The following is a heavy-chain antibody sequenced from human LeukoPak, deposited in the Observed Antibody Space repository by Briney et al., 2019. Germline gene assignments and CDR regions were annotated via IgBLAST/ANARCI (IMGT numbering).Heavy chain of an antibody. CDR2: IYTSGST. J-gene: IGHJ4*02. Sequence: SQALSLTCTVSGGSISSGSYYWSWIRQPAGKGLEWIGRIYTSGSTNYNPSLKSRVTISVDTSKNQFSLKLSSVTAADTAVYYCARGVVIAPQTFDYWGQGTLVTVSS. CDR3: ARGVVIAPQTFDY. V-gene: IGHV4-61*02. CDR1: GGSISSGSYY. D-gene: IGHD2-21*01.